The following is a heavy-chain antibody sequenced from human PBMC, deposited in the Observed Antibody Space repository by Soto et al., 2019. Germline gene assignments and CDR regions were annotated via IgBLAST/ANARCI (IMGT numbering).Heavy chain of an antibody. CDR2: IFPGDAET. V-gene: IGHV5-51*01. CDR3: ARMFSGSYYAVY. J-gene: IGHJ4*02. CDR1: GYNFATHW. D-gene: IGHD1-26*01. Sequence: GESLKISCQGSGYNFATHWIGWVRHKAGKGLEWMGIIFPGDAETRYSPSFGGQVTISADKSISTAYLQWSSLKASDSAMYYCARMFSGSYYAVYWGQGTLVTVSS.